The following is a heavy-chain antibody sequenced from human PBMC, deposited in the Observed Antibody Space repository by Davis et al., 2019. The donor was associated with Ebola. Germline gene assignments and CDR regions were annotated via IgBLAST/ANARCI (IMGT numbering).Heavy chain of an antibody. J-gene: IGHJ3*02. CDR1: GYSFTSYW. V-gene: IGHV5-51*01. D-gene: IGHD3-3*02. CDR2: IYPGESDP. Sequence: PGGSLRLPCKGSGYSFTSYWIGWVRQMPGKGLEWMGNIYPGESDPRYSPSFQGQVTFSDDKSVNTAYVQWSSLKCSDTAMYYCAGHSIEGAFDIWGQGTMVTVSS. CDR3: AGHSIEGAFDI.